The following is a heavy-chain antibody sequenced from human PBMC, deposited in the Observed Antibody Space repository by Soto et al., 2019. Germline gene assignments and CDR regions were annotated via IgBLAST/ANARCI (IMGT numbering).Heavy chain of an antibody. CDR3: VRGGQETYYRALDY. CDR2: IIPILGIA. D-gene: IGHD1-26*01. V-gene: IGHV1-69*02. J-gene: IGHJ4*02. CDR1: GGTFSSYT. Sequence: SVKVSCKASGGTFSSYTISWVRQAPGQGLEWMGRIIPILGIANYAQKFQGRVTITADNAKNTLYLQMNSLRAEDTAVYYCVRGGQETYYRALDYWGQGILVTVSS.